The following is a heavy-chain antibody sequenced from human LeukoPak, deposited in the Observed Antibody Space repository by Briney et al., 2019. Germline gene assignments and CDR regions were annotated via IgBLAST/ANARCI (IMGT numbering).Heavy chain of an antibody. J-gene: IGHJ4*02. V-gene: IGHV3-30-3*01. CDR1: GFTFSSYA. CDR2: ISYDGSNK. Sequence: PGGSLRLSCAASGFTFSSYAMHWVRQAPGKGLEWVAVISYDGSNKYYADSVKGRFTISRDNSKNTLYLQMNSLRAEDMAVYYCARSRYCSGGSCRSYYFDYWGQGTLVTVSS. D-gene: IGHD2-15*01. CDR3: ARSRYCSGGSCRSYYFDY.